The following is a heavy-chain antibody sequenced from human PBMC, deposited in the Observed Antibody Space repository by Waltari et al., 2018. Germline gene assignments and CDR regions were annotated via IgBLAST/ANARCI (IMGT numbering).Heavy chain of an antibody. CDR1: GGSISSYY. CDR3: ARGKWERLRARIYYGMDV. CDR2: IYYSGSH. Sequence: QVQLQEAGPGLVKPSETLSLTCTVSGGSISSYYWSWIRQPPGKGLEWFGYIYYSGSHKHIPSLTRRVTISVYTSKNQLALKLSSVTGADTAVYYCARGKWERLRARIYYGMDVWGQGTTVTVSS. V-gene: IGHV4-59*01. D-gene: IGHD1-26*01. J-gene: IGHJ6*02.